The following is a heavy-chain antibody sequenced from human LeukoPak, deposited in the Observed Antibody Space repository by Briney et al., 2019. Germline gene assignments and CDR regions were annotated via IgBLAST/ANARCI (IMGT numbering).Heavy chain of an antibody. CDR3: ARVSEYYDILTGLNWFDP. CDR1: GGSISSGGYY. Sequence: PSETLSLTCTVFGGSISSGGYYWSWIRQHPGKGLEWIGYIYYSGSTYYNPSLKSRVTISVDTSKNQFSLKLSSVTAADTAVYYCARVSEYYDILTGLNWFDPWGQGTLVTVSS. V-gene: IGHV4-31*03. J-gene: IGHJ5*02. CDR2: IYYSGST. D-gene: IGHD3-9*01.